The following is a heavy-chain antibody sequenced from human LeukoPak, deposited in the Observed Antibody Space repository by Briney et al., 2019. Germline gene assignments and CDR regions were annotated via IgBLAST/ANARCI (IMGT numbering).Heavy chain of an antibody. D-gene: IGHD6-19*01. CDR2: ISGSGGST. Sequence: AGGSLRLSCAAFGFTFSSYAMSWVRQAPGKGLEWVSAISGSGGSTYYADSVKGRFTISRDNSKNTLYLQMNSLRAEDTAVYYCAKSTGYSSDHEDYWGQGTLVTVSS. J-gene: IGHJ4*02. CDR1: GFTFSSYA. CDR3: AKSTGYSSDHEDY. V-gene: IGHV3-23*01.